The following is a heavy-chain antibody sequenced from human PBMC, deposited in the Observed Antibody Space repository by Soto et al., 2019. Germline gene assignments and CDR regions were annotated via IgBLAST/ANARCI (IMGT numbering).Heavy chain of an antibody. V-gene: IGHV3-30*18. Sequence: QVQLVESGGGVVQPGRSLRLSCAASGFTFSSYGMHWVRQAPGKGLEWVAVISYDGSNKYYADSVKGLFTISRDNSKNTLYLQMNSLRAEDTAVYYWAKEQYGATYLAFMVARGYLDYWGQGTLVTVSS. CDR1: GFTFSSYG. CDR3: AKEQYGATYLAFMVARGYLDY. CDR2: ISYDGSNK. D-gene: IGHD5-12*01. J-gene: IGHJ4*02.